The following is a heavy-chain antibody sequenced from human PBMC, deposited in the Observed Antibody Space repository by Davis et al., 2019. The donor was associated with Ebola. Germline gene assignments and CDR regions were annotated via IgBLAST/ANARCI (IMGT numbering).Heavy chain of an antibody. D-gene: IGHD3-3*01. CDR2: INHSGRT. Sequence: MPSETLSLTCAVYGGSFSGYYWSWIRQPPGKGLEWIGEINHSGRTNYNPSLKSRVTISVDTSKNQFSLKLSSVTAADTAVYYCARGTIFGVVRYYYYGMDVWGQGTTVTVSS. CDR3: ARGTIFGVVRYYYYGMDV. J-gene: IGHJ6*02. V-gene: IGHV4-34*01. CDR1: GGSFSGYY.